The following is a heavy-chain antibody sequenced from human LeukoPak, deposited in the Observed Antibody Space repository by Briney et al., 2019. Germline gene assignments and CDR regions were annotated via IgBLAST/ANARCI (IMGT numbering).Heavy chain of an antibody. D-gene: IGHD3-10*01. CDR1: GFPFSSYS. CDR2: ISSSSSYI. V-gene: IGHV3-21*01. J-gene: IGHJ4*02. CDR3: ARDPGLLSTY. Sequence: GGSLRLSCAASGFPFSSYSMNWVRQAPGEGLEWVSSISSSSSYIYYADSVKGRFTISRDNAKNSLYLQMNSLRAEDTAVYYCARDPGLLSTYWGQGTLVTVSS.